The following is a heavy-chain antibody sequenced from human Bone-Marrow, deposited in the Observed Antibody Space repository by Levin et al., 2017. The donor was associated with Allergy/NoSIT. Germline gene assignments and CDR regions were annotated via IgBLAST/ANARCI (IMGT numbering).Heavy chain of an antibody. Sequence: GESLKISCAASGFTFSTYAMHWVRQAPGKGLEWVAATWFDGSNAYYADSVKGRFTISRDNSKNTLYLQMNNLRAEDTAVYYCTRDVGVSYDVWGQGTMITVSS. CDR3: TRDVGVSYDV. J-gene: IGHJ3*01. CDR2: TWFDGSNA. D-gene: IGHD3-10*01. V-gene: IGHV3-33*01. CDR1: GFTFSTYA.